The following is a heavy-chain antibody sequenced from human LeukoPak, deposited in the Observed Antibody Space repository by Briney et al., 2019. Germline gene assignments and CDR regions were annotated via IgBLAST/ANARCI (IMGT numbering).Heavy chain of an antibody. V-gene: IGHV1-69*10. CDR3: ARDFWGTMVRAASMDV. CDR2: IIPSFGIS. D-gene: IGHD3-10*01. J-gene: IGHJ6*02. CDR1: GDAFNSHT. Sequence: SVKVSCKASGDAFNSHTINWVRQAPGQGLEWVGSIIPSFGISSYAQKFKGRVTISADTSTTTAFMDLTSLRSEDTAVYYCARDFWGTMVRAASMDVWGQGTTVTVSS.